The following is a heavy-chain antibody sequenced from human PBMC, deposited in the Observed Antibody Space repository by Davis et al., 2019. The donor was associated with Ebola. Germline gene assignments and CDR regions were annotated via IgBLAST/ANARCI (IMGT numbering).Heavy chain of an antibody. CDR1: GFTFSSYA. V-gene: IGHV3-74*01. J-gene: IGHJ6*02. CDR2: INSDGSST. D-gene: IGHD2-2*01. CDR3: AKANRCSSTSCYWGYYYYGMDV. Sequence: HTGGSLRLSCAASGFTFSSYAMHWVRQAPGKGLVWVSRINSDGSSTSYADSVKGRFTISRDNAKNTLYLQMNSLRVEDTAVYYCAKANRCSSTSCYWGYYYYGMDVWGQGTTVTVSS.